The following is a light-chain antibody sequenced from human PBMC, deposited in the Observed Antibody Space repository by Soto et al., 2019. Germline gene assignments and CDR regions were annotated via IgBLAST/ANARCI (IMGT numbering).Light chain of an antibody. CDR3: AAWDDSLNGPFV. V-gene: IGLV1-44*01. CDR2: SNN. J-gene: IGLJ1*01. CDR1: SSNIGSNT. Sequence: QPVLTQPPSASGTPGQRVTISCSGSSSNIGSNTVNWYQQLPGTAPKLLIYSNNQRPSGVPDRFSGSKSGTSASLAISGLHSEDEADYYCAAWDDSLNGPFVFGTGTKVTVL.